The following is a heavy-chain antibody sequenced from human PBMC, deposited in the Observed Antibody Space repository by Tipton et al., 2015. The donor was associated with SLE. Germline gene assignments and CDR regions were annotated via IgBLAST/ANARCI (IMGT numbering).Heavy chain of an antibody. D-gene: IGHD2-15*01. CDR2: ISAYNGKT. J-gene: IGHJ4*02. V-gene: IGHV1-18*04. CDR3: ARDGDIVVVGSATLFDY. Sequence: QSGPEVKKPGASVKVSCKASGYTFTRYGISWVRQAPGQGLEWMGWISAYNGKTKYAQKLQGRVTMTTDTSTSTAYMELRSLRFDDTAVYYCARDGDIVVVGSATLFDYWGQGTLVTVSS. CDR1: GYTFTRYG.